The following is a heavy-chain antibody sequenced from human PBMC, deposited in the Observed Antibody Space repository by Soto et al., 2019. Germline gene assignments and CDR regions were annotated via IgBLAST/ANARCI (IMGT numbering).Heavy chain of an antibody. Sequence: GGSLRLSCAASGFTFSSYGMHWVRQAPGKGLEWVAVISYDGSNKYYADSVKGRFTISRDNSKNTLYLQMNSLRAEDTAVYYCAKDLNEQWLVKDHDAFDIWGQGTMVTVSS. CDR1: GFTFSSYG. J-gene: IGHJ3*02. V-gene: IGHV3-30*18. CDR2: ISYDGSNK. D-gene: IGHD6-19*01. CDR3: AKDLNEQWLVKDHDAFDI.